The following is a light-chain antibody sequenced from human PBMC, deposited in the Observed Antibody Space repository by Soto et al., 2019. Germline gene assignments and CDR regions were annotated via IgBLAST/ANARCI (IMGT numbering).Light chain of an antibody. CDR3: AAWDDSLLCLYV. J-gene: IGLJ1*01. Sequence: QSVLTQPPSASGTPGQRVTISCSGSSSNIGSNTVNWYQQLPGTAPKLLIYSNNQRPSGVPDRFSGSKSGTSASLAISGLQSEDLFYYYSAAWDDSLLCLYVFVPVTNLTVL. CDR1: SSNIGSNT. CDR2: SNN. V-gene: IGLV1-44*01.